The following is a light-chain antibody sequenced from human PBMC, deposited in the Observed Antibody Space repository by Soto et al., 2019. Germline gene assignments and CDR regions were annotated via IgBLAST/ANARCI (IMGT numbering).Light chain of an antibody. CDR1: SRDVSGDKY. CDR3: SSYGGSNNLL. J-gene: IGLJ2*01. V-gene: IGLV2-8*01. Sequence: HSAFTQYHCAPAPLPWSVTISCTGTSRDVSGDKYVSWYQQHPGKAPKLMIYEVTKRPSGVPDRFSGSKSGNTASLTVSGLQAEDEADYYCSSYGGSNNLLFGGGTQLTVL. CDR2: EVT.